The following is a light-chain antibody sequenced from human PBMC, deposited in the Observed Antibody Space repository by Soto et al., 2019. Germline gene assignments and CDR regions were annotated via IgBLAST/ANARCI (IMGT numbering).Light chain of an antibody. Sequence: QSALTQPPSASGSPGQSVTISCTGTSSDVGGYNYVSWYQQHPGKAPKLMIYEVTKRHSGVPDRFSGSKSGNTASLTVSGIQAEDEAAYYCSSYAGSNIFYVFGTGTKVTVL. CDR3: SSYAGSNIFYV. CDR2: EVT. CDR1: SSDVGGYNY. J-gene: IGLJ1*01. V-gene: IGLV2-8*01.